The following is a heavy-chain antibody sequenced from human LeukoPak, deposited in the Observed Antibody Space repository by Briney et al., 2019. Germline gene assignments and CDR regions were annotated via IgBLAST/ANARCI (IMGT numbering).Heavy chain of an antibody. V-gene: IGHV4-59*12. J-gene: IGHJ4*02. CDR1: GGSISNYY. CDR3: AGHNCSGGSCYSFYFDY. CDR2: IYYSGST. Sequence: SETLSLTCTVSGGSISNYYWSWIRQPPGKGLEWIGYIYYSGSTNYNPSLKSRVTMSLDTSKNQFSLKLSSVTAADTAVYYCAGHNCSGGSCYSFYFDYWGQGTLVTVSS. D-gene: IGHD2-15*01.